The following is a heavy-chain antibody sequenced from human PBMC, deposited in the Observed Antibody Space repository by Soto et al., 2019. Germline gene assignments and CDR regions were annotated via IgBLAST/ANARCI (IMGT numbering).Heavy chain of an antibody. CDR3: ARVFWSGYLHYYYMDV. J-gene: IGHJ6*03. D-gene: IGHD3-3*01. CDR2: INHSGST. V-gene: IGHV4-34*01. CDR1: GGALSSYY. Sequence: LVTRSRTRSGFGGALSSYYRRRIRQPPGKGLEWIGEINHSGSTNYNPSLKSRVTISVDTSKNQFSLKLSSVTAADTAVYYCARVFWSGYLHYYYMDVWGKGTTVTVSS.